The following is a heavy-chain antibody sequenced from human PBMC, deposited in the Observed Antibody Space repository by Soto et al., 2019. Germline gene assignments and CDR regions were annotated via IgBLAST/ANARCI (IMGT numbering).Heavy chain of an antibody. CDR2: IYYSGST. CDR1: VGSINNFY. J-gene: IGHJ4*02. CDR3: ATGSVGAHFDY. D-gene: IGHD1-26*01. V-gene: IGHV4-59*01. Sequence: SETLSLTCTVSVGSINNFYWSWIRQPPGKGLEWIASIYYSGSTNYNPSLKNRVAISIDTSKNQFSLRLNSVTAADTAVYYCATGSVGAHFDYWGQGTLVTVSS.